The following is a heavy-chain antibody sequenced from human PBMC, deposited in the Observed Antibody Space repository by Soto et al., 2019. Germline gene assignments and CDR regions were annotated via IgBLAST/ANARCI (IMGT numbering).Heavy chain of an antibody. CDR2: VSPPFRTS. Sequence: QVQLVQSGAEVKKPGSSVKVSCKTSGVSFNNNGIGWVRQAPGHGLEWMGGVSPPFRTSNYARKFQGRSSITADGSTGTVNMALSSLPSEDTAQYYCARVLYYGSGSYSPYGMDVWGQGPTVTVSS. V-gene: IGHV1-69*01. J-gene: IGHJ6*02. D-gene: IGHD3-10*01. CDR3: ARVLYYGSGSYSPYGMDV. CDR1: GVSFNNNG.